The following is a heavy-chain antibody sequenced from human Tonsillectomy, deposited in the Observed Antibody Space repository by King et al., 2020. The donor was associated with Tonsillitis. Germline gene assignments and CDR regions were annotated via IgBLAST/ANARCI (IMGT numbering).Heavy chain of an antibody. CDR1: QYTFTTYW. CDR3: ARGVYCSSTNCPFDY. Sequence: EVQLVQSGAEVKKPGESLKISCKGSQYTFTTYWIGWVRQMPGKGLEWMGIIYPGDSDTRYSPSFQGQVTISADKSISTAYLQWYSLQASDTAMYYCARGVYCSSTNCPFDYWGQGTLVTVSS. V-gene: IGHV5-51*03. CDR2: IYPGDSDT. J-gene: IGHJ4*02. D-gene: IGHD2-2*01.